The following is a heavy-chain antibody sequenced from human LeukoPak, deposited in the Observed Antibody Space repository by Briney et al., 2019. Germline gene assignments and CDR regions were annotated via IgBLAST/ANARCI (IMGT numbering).Heavy chain of an antibody. CDR3: ARGCSSTSCYVENWFDP. CDR1: GGTFSSYA. CDR2: IIPIFGTA. Sequence: ASVKVSCKASGGTFSSYAISWVRQAPGQGLEWMGGIIPIFGTANYAQKFQGRVTITADESTSTAYMELSSLRSEDTAVYYCARGCSSTSCYVENWFDPWGQGTLVAVSS. D-gene: IGHD2-2*01. V-gene: IGHV1-69*13. J-gene: IGHJ5*02.